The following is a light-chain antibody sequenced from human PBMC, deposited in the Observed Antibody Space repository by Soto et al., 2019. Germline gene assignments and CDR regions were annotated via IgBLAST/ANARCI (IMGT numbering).Light chain of an antibody. Sequence: EIVLTHSPGTLSLSPGERATLSCRASQSVGSEYLAWYQQKSGQAPRLLLYGASNRATGIPDRFSGSGSGTDFTLTISRVEPEDFAVYSCQQYGSSPYTFGQGTKLEFK. V-gene: IGKV3-20*01. CDR2: GAS. CDR1: QSVGSEY. CDR3: QQYGSSPYT. J-gene: IGKJ2*01.